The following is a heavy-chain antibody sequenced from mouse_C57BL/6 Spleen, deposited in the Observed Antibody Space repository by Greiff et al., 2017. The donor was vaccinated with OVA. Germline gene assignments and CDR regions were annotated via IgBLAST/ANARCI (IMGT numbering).Heavy chain of an antibody. J-gene: IGHJ2*01. CDR2: ISRGSSTI. CDR3: ARAGLDY. Sequence: EVQGVESGGGLVKPGGSLKLSCAASGFTFSDYGMHWVRQAPEKGLEWVAYISRGSSTIYYADTVTGRFTISRDNAKNTLFLQRTNLRAEDTAMCYGARAGLDYWGQGTTLTVSS. D-gene: IGHD4-1*01. V-gene: IGHV5-17*01. CDR1: GFTFSDYG.